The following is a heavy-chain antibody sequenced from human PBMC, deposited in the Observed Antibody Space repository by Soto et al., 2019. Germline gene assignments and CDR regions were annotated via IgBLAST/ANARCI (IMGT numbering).Heavy chain of an antibody. CDR3: TREEYYYYMDV. CDR1: GFTFSDYY. J-gene: IGHJ6*03. Sequence: GGSLRLSCAASGFTFSDYYMSWIRQAPGKGLEWVSYISSSGSTIYYADSVKGRFTISRDNAKNSLYLQMNSLRAEDTAVYYWTREEYYYYMDVWGKGTTGTVSS. CDR2: ISSSGSTI. V-gene: IGHV3-11*01.